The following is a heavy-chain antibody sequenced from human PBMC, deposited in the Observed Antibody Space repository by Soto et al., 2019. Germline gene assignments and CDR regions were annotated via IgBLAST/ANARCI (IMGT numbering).Heavy chain of an antibody. J-gene: IGHJ4*02. V-gene: IGHV3-9*01. CDR2: ISWNSGSI. D-gene: IGHD2-2*01. Sequence: GGSLRLSCAASGFTFDDYAMHWVRQAPGKGLEWVSGISWNSGSIGYADSVKGRFTISRDNAKNSLYLQMNSLRAEDTAFYYCAKDIIPYCISTSCMGPFDYWGQGTLVTVSS. CDR1: GFTFDDYA. CDR3: AKDIIPYCISTSCMGPFDY.